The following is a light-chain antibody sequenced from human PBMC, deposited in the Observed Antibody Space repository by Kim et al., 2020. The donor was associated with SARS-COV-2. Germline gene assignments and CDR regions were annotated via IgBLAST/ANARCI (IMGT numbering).Light chain of an antibody. Sequence: LSSSGEDRFTITCRASQSMSSWLAWYQQKQGKAPKVLSCKASTLEGGVTARCSGSGDRTEFNLPISSLQPDDFATYYCQQYKSWYTFGQGTNLEI. CDR3: QQYKSWYT. J-gene: IGKJ2*01. V-gene: IGKV1-5*03. CDR1: QSMSSW. CDR2: KAS.